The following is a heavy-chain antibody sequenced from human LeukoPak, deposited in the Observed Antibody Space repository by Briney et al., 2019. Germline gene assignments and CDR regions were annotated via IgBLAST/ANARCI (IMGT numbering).Heavy chain of an antibody. J-gene: IGHJ4*02. D-gene: IGHD3-10*01. Sequence: GGSLRLSCAASGFTFSSYSMNWVRQAPGKGLEWVSSISSSSSYIYYADSVKGRFTISRDNAKNSLYLQMNSLRAEDTAVYYCARAPKLLWFGELLRVDYWGQGTLVTVSS. CDR3: ARAPKLLWFGELLRVDY. V-gene: IGHV3-21*01. CDR1: GFTFSSYS. CDR2: ISSSSSYI.